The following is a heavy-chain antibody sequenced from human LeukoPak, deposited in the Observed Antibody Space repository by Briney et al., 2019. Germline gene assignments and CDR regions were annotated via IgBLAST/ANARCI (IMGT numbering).Heavy chain of an antibody. J-gene: IGHJ5*02. V-gene: IGHV3-30*04. CDR2: ISYDGSNK. Sequence: PGRSLRLSCAASGFTFSSYAMHWVRQVPGKGLEWVAVISYDGSNKYYADSVKGRFTISRDNSKNTLYLQMNSLRAEDTAVYYCARENVHYDILTGYYLAWFDPWGQGTLVTVSS. CDR1: GFTFSSYA. CDR3: ARENVHYDILTGYYLAWFDP. D-gene: IGHD3-9*01.